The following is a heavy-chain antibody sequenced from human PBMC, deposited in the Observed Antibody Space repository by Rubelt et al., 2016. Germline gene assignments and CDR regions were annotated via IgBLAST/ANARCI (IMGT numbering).Heavy chain of an antibody. V-gene: IGHV3-15*01. J-gene: IGHJ1*01. D-gene: IGHD6-25*01. Sequence: EVRLVESGGGLVQPGGSLRLSCAASGFSFTTAWMSWVRQAPGKGLEWVGRIKTHTERGTTDYAAPVSGRFSISRDDSTNMVYLQMNGLKIEDSGVYYCATSGTPFQHRGQGSLVSVSS. CDR1: GFSFTTAW. CDR2: IKTHTERGTT. CDR3: ATSGTPFQH.